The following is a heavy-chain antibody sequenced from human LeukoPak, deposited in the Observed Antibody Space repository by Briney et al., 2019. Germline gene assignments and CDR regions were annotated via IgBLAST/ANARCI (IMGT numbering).Heavy chain of an antibody. J-gene: IGHJ6*03. CDR2: ISSSSSYI. V-gene: IGHV3-21*01. D-gene: IGHD3-16*01. CDR1: GFTFSSYS. CDR3: ARRFGSSYYMDV. Sequence: GGSLRLSCAASGFTFSSYSMNWVRQAPGKGLEWVSSISSSSSYIYYADSVKGRFTISRDNAKNSLYLQMNSLRAEDTAVYYCARRFGSSYYMDVWGKGTTVTISS.